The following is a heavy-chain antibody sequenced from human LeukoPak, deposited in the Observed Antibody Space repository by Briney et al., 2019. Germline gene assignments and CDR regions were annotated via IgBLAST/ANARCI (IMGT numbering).Heavy chain of an antibody. CDR3: AKRYSGSYYWFDY. J-gene: IGHJ4*02. CDR1: GFTSTSYW. D-gene: IGHD1-26*01. CDR2: INTDGAST. V-gene: IGHV3-74*01. Sequence: SGGSLRLPCAASGFTSTSYWMHWIRRAPGKGLVWVSRINTDGASTSYGDSVQGRFTISRDNSKNTLYLQMNSLRAEDTAVYYCAKRYSGSYYWFDYWGQGTLVTVSS.